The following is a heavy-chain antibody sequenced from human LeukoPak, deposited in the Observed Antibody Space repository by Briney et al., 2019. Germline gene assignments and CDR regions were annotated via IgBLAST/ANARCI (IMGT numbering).Heavy chain of an antibody. CDR3: ARELSGGWYYYYMDV. V-gene: IGHV1-2*06. Sequence: ASVKVSCKASGCTFTGYYMHWVRQAPGQGLEWMGRINPNSGGTNYAQKFQGRVTMTRDTSISTAYMELSRLRSDDTAVYYSARELSGGWYYYYMDVWGKGTTVTVSS. CDR1: GCTFTGYY. CDR2: INPNSGGT. D-gene: IGHD6-19*01. J-gene: IGHJ6*03.